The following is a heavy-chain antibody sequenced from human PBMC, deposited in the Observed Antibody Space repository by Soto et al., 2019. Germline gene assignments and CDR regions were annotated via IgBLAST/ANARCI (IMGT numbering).Heavy chain of an antibody. V-gene: IGHV1-69*13. Sequence: SVKVSCKASGGTFSSYAISWVRQAPGQGLEWMGGIIPIFGTANYAQKFQGRVTITADESTSTAYMELSSLRSEDTAVYYCAHKTGTTHNWFDPWGQGPLVTVSS. D-gene: IGHD1-7*01. J-gene: IGHJ5*02. CDR2: IIPIFGTA. CDR1: GGTFSSYA. CDR3: AHKTGTTHNWFDP.